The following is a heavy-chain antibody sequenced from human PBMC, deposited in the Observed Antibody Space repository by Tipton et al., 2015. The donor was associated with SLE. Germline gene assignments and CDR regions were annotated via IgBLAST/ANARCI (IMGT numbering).Heavy chain of an antibody. CDR3: AGMSYPREGYFDY. CDR1: GGSISSGGYY. J-gene: IGHJ4*02. Sequence: TLSLTCTVSGGSISSGGYYWSWIRQPAGKGLEWIGRIYYSGSTYYNPSLKSRVTISVDTSKNQFSLKLSSVTAADTAVYYCAGMSYPREGYFDYWGQGTLVTVSS. CDR2: IYYSGST. D-gene: IGHD1-26*01. V-gene: IGHV4-61*02.